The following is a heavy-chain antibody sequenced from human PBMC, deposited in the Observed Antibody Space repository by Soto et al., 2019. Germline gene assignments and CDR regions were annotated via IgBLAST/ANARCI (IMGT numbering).Heavy chain of an antibody. CDR1: GGSFSGYY. V-gene: IGHV4-34*01. J-gene: IGHJ1*01. D-gene: IGHD6-6*01. Sequence: SETLSLTCAVYGGSFSGYYWSWIRQPPGKGLEWIGEINHSGSTNYNPSLKSRVTISVDTSKNQFSLKLSSVTAADTAVYYCARGIAARLEYFQHWGQGTLVTVSS. CDR2: INHSGST. CDR3: ARGIAARLEYFQH.